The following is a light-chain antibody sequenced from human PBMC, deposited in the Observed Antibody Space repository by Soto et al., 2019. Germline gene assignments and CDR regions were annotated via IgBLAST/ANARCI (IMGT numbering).Light chain of an antibody. CDR3: CSHVGSSTYV. Sequence: QSALTQPRSVSGSPGQSVTISCTGTSSDVGDYVSWYQQHPGKAPKVLIYDVSQRPSGVPDRFSGSKSGNTASLTVSGLQAEDEADYYCCSHVGSSTYVFGSGTKVTVL. J-gene: IGLJ1*01. V-gene: IGLV2-11*01. CDR1: SSDVGDY. CDR2: DVS.